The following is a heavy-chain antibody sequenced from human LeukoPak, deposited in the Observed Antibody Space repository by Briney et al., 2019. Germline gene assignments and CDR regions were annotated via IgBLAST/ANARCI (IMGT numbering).Heavy chain of an antibody. V-gene: IGHV3-23*01. Sequence: GGSLRLSCAASGFTFSSYAMSWVRQAPGKGLEWVSAISGSGGSTYYADSVKGRFTISRDNSKNTLYLQMNSLRAEDTAVYHCAREGYYGSATYYYYGMDVWGQGTTVTVSS. CDR3: AREGYYGSATYYYYGMDV. J-gene: IGHJ6*02. CDR2: ISGSGGST. CDR1: GFTFSSYA. D-gene: IGHD3-10*01.